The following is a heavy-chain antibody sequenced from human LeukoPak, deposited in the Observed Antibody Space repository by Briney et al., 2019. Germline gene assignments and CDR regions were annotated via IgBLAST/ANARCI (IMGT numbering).Heavy chain of an antibody. Sequence: SETLSLTCAVYGGSFSGYYRSWIRQPPGKGLEWIGEINHSGSTNYNPSLKSRVTISVDTSKNQFSLKLSSVTAADTAVYYCARAPGGSSGYYYDYWGQGTLVTVSS. D-gene: IGHD3-22*01. CDR2: INHSGST. J-gene: IGHJ4*02. V-gene: IGHV4-34*01. CDR3: ARAPGGSSGYYYDY. CDR1: GGSFSGYY.